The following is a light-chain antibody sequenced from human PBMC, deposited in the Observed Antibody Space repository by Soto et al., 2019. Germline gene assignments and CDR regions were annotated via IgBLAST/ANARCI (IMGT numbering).Light chain of an antibody. J-gene: IGKJ2*01. V-gene: IGKV3-15*01. Sequence: EIVMTQSPATLSVSPGERATLSCRASQSVSSNLAWYQQKPGQAPRLLIYGASTRATGIPARFSGSGSGTEFTLTISSLQSEDFAVYDCQQDNNWTPITFGRGTKLEIK. CDR2: GAS. CDR1: QSVSSN. CDR3: QQDNNWTPIT.